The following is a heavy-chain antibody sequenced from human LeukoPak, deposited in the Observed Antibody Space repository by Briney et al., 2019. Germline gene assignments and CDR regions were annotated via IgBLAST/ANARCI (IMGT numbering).Heavy chain of an antibody. CDR2: ISGGGGGT. Sequence: GGSLRLSCAASGFTFTTYAMGWVRQSPGKGLEWVTSISGGGGGTYYAEFVKGRFTISRDNSKNTLYLQMNSLRAEDTAVYYCAKFYDILTGYFDHWGQGTLVTVSS. CDR1: GFTFTTYA. V-gene: IGHV3-23*01. D-gene: IGHD3-9*01. CDR3: AKFYDILTGYFDH. J-gene: IGHJ4*02.